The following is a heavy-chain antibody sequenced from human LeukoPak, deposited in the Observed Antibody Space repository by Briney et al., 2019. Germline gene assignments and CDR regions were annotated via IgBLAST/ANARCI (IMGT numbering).Heavy chain of an antibody. D-gene: IGHD1-26*01. CDR1: GFTFNSYW. Sequence: GGSLRLSCTASGFTFNSYWMHWVRQAPGKGLVWVSRINSDGNSISYADSVKGRFTISRDNAKNTLYLQMNSLRAEDTAVYYCARPGGSSSCFDYWGQGTLVTVSS. V-gene: IGHV3-74*01. J-gene: IGHJ4*02. CDR3: ARPGGSSSCFDY. CDR2: INSDGNSI.